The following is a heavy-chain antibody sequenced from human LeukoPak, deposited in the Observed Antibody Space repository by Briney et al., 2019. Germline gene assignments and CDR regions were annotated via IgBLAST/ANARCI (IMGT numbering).Heavy chain of an antibody. V-gene: IGHV3-7*01. CDR1: GFTFSSYW. CDR3: ARESRLRFLEWLSYYYYYYMDV. J-gene: IGHJ6*03. Sequence: RGGSLRLPCAASGFTFSSYWMSRVRQAPGKGLEWVANIKQDGSEKYYVDSVKGRFTISRDNAKNSLYLQMNSLRAEDTAVYYCARESRLRFLEWLSYYYYYYMDVWGKGTTVTVSS. CDR2: IKQDGSEK. D-gene: IGHD3-3*01.